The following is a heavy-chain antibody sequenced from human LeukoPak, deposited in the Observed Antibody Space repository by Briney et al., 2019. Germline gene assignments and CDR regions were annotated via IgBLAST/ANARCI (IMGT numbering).Heavy chain of an antibody. CDR1: GYTFTGYD. CDR2: INPNSGGT. D-gene: IGHD2-2*02. Sequence: ASVTLSCKASGYTFTGYDMQWVRQAPGQGLEWMGWINPNSGGTNYAQKFQGRVTMTRDTSISTAYMELSRLRSDDTAVYFCARDHCVSSGCYRDYYYGMDVWGQGTTVTVSS. CDR3: ARDHCVSSGCYRDYYYGMDV. J-gene: IGHJ6*02. V-gene: IGHV1-2*02.